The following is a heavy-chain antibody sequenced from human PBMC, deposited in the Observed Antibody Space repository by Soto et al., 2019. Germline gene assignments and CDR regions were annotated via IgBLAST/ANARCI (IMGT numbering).Heavy chain of an antibody. Sequence: QVQLQESGPGLVKPSGTLSLTCTVSGGSISTSSWWSWVRQPPGKGLEWVGEINHTGSTNNNPSLKSRVTISVDKSKNQFSLKVTSVTAADTAVYYCARGQSTSLANWGQGTLVIVSS. CDR3: ARGQSTSLAN. CDR1: GGSISTSSW. CDR2: INHTGST. J-gene: IGHJ4*02. V-gene: IGHV4-4*02. D-gene: IGHD6-13*01.